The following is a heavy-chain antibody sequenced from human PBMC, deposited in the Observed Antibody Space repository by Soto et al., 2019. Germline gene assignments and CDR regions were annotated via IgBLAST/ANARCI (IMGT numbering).Heavy chain of an antibody. V-gene: IGHV1-69*13. CDR3: ARGVGATTAVAFDI. J-gene: IGHJ3*02. CDR1: GGTFSSYA. Sequence: ASVKVSCKASGGTFSSYAISWVRQAPGQGLEWMGGIIPIFGTANYAQKFQGRVTITADESTSTAYMELSSLRSEDTAVYYGARGVGATTAVAFDIWGQGTMVTVSS. CDR2: IIPIFGTA. D-gene: IGHD1-26*01.